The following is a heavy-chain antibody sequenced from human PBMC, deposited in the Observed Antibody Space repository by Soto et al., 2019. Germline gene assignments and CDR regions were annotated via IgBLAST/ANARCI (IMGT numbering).Heavy chain of an antibody. CDR2: ISSSSSYI. CDR3: ARDPPRTPPAAPYYFDY. D-gene: IGHD6-13*01. Sequence: EVQLVESGGGLVKPGGSLRLSCAASGFTFSSYSMNWVRQAPGKGLEWVSSISSSSSYIYYADSVKGRFTISRDNAKNSLYLQMNSLRAEDTAVYYCARDPPRTPPAAPYYFDYWGQGTLVTVSS. V-gene: IGHV3-21*01. J-gene: IGHJ4*02. CDR1: GFTFSSYS.